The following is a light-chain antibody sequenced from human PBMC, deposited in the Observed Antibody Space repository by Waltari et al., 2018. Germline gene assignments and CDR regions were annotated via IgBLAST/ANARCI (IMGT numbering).Light chain of an antibody. CDR2: KYD. V-gene: IGLV3-1*01. Sequence: SYELTQPPSVSVSPGQTASITCSADKLGNKYAYWYQQKSGQSPVLVIYKYDKRPSEMSERFSGSNSGNTVTLTISGTQAIDEADYYCQAWDSGTVVFGGGTKLTVL. CDR3: QAWDSGTVV. J-gene: IGLJ2*01. CDR1: KLGNKY.